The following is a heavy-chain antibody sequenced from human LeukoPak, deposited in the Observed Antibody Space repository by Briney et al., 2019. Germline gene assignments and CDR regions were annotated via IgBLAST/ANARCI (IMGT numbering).Heavy chain of an antibody. CDR1: GFTFSSYS. Sequence: GGSLRLSCAASGFTFSSYSMNWVRQAPGKGLEWVSSISSSSSYIYYADSVKGRFTISRDNAKNSLYLQMNSLRAEDTAVYYCARDHIAAAGTSPFDPWGQGTLVTVSS. D-gene: IGHD6-13*01. V-gene: IGHV3-21*01. CDR3: ARDHIAAAGTSPFDP. J-gene: IGHJ5*02. CDR2: ISSSSSYI.